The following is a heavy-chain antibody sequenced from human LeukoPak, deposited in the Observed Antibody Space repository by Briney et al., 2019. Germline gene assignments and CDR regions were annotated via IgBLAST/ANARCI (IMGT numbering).Heavy chain of an antibody. Sequence: GGSLRLSCAASGFTFSDYSMNWVRQAPGKGLEWISYVGISSGNTKYADSVKGRFTIPGDSAKNSVFLQMNSLRVEDTAVYFCAKYHRYAFDNWGQGTLVTVSS. D-gene: IGHD5-12*01. V-gene: IGHV3-48*04. CDR1: GFTFSDYS. CDR2: VGISSGNT. J-gene: IGHJ4*02. CDR3: AKYHRYAFDN.